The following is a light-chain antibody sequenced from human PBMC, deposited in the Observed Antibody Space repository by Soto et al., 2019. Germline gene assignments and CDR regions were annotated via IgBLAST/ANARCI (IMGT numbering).Light chain of an antibody. CDR2: DAS. CDR3: QQSYSTPSIT. Sequence: DIPMTQSPSSLSASVGDRVTITCRASPSITSYLNWYQQKPGKAPKLLIYDASRLQSGVPSRFSGSGYGTDFTLTLSSLQPEDFATYYCQQSYSTPSITFGQGTRLEIK. V-gene: IGKV1-39*01. CDR1: PSITSY. J-gene: IGKJ5*01.